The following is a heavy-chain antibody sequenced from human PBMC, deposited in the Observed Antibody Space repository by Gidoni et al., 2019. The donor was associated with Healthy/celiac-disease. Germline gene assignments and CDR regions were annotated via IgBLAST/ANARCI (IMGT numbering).Heavy chain of an antibody. CDR2: ISAYNGNT. Sequence: QVQLVQSGAEVKKPGASVQVSCKASGYTFTSYGISWVRQAPGQGLEWMGWISAYNGNTNYAQKLQGRVTMTTDTSTSTAYMELRSLRSDDTAVYYCARDRPITMVQGVIPYYYYYGMDVWGQGTTVTVSS. CDR1: GYTFTSYG. CDR3: ARDRPITMVQGVIPYYYYYGMDV. D-gene: IGHD3-10*01. V-gene: IGHV1-18*01. J-gene: IGHJ6*02.